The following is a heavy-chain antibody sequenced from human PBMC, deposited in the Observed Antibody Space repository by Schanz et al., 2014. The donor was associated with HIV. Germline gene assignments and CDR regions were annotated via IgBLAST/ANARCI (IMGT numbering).Heavy chain of an antibody. CDR1: GFTFSTYA. Sequence: EVKLSESGGGLVQPGGSLRLSCVASGFTFSTYAMSWVRQAPGKGLEWVSGMRGSDDSTFYADSVKGRFTISRDNSKNTLYLQMNSLRAEDTAVYYCARGSGPYYYYYGMDVWGQGTTVTVSS. CDR3: ARGSGPYYYYYGMDV. CDR2: MRGSDDST. J-gene: IGHJ6*02. V-gene: IGHV3-23*01. D-gene: IGHD2-15*01.